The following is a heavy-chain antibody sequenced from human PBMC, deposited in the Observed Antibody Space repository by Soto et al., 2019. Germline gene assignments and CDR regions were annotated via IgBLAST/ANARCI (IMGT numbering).Heavy chain of an antibody. CDR1: GGSINSGDYS. CDR3: AKFSSSSWYSNLDP. J-gene: IGHJ5*02. CDR2: IYHTGTT. Sequence: SETLSLTCTVSGGSINSGDYSWTWIRQPPGKGLEWIGYIYHTGTTYYNMSLKSRVTISVDRSKNQFSLKLSSVTAADTAMYYCAKFSSSSWYSNLDPWGQGTLVTVSS. V-gene: IGHV4-30-2*01. D-gene: IGHD6-13*01.